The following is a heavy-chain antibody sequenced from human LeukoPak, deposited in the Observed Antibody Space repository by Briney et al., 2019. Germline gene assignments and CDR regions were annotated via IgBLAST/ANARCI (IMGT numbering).Heavy chain of an antibody. CDR3: ARLQLWEYYFDY. J-gene: IGHJ4*02. V-gene: IGHV4-4*07. D-gene: IGHD1-1*01. Sequence: SETLSLTCTVSGGSISSYYWSWIRQPAGKGLEWIGRIYTTGSTYYNPSLKSRVTMSVDTSKDQFSLKLSSVTAADTAVYYCARLQLWEYYFDYWGQGTLVTVSS. CDR1: GGSISSYY. CDR2: IYTTGST.